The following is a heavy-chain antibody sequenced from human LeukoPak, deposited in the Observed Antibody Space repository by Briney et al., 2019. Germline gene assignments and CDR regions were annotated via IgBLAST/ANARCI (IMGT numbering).Heavy chain of an antibody. V-gene: IGHV4-34*01. CDR2: INHSGST. CDR3: ARVYYGSGSYYKMSPIDY. D-gene: IGHD3-10*01. J-gene: IGHJ4*02. Sequence: SETLSLTCAVYGGSFSGYYWSWIRQPPGKGLEWIGEINHSGSTNYNPSLKSRVTISVDTSKNQFSLKLSSVTAADTAVYYCARVYYGSGSYYKMSPIDYWGQGTLVTVSS. CDR1: GGSFSGYY.